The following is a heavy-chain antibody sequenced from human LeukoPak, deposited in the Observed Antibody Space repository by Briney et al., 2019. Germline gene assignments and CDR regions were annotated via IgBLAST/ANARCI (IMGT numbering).Heavy chain of an antibody. V-gene: IGHV3-30*03. J-gene: IGHJ4*02. D-gene: IGHD3-16*01. CDR3: ARPPKTRGTTPLFDY. CDR2: ISYDGSNK. CDR1: GFTFSSYG. Sequence: GGSLRLSCAASGFTFSSYGMHWVRQAPGKGLEWVAVISYDGSNKYYADSVKGRFTISRDNSKNTLYLQMNSLRAEDTAVYYCARPPKTRGTTPLFDYWGQGTLVTVSS.